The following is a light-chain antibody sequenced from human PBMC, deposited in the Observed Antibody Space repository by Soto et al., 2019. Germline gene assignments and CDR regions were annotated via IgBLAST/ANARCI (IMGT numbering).Light chain of an antibody. CDR1: QSISSY. CDR3: QQSYSTPT. CDR2: AAS. J-gene: IGKJ1*01. V-gene: IGKV1-39*01. Sequence: DIQMSQSPSSLSASVRDGVTIPCRASQSISSYLNWYQQKPGKAPKLLIYAASSLQSGVPSRFSGSGSGTDFTLTISGLKPEDFATYYCQQSYSTPTFGKGTKVDIK.